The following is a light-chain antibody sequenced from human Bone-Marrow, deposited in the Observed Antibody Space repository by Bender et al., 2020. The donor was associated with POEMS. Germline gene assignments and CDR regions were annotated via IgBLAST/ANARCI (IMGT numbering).Light chain of an antibody. CDR1: SGHSNYP. J-gene: IGLJ2*01. V-gene: IGLV4-69*02. CDR2: LNSDGSH. Sequence: QLVLTQSPSASASLGASVKLTCSLSSGHSNYPIAWHQQQPEKGPRYLMRLNSDGSHRKGDGIPDRFSGSSSGAERYLTISSLQSEDEADYYCQTWATGIQVFGGGTKLTVL. CDR3: QTWATGIQV.